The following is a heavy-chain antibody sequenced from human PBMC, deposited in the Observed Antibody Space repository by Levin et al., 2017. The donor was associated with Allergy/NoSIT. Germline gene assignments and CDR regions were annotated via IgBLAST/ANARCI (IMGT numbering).Heavy chain of an antibody. CDR2: IIPIFGTA. Sequence: KISCKASGGTFSSYAISWVRQAPGQGLEWMGGIIPIFGTANYAQKFQGRVTITADESTSTAYMELSSLRSEDTAVYYCAPPPPAYWGGDCPSDWGQGTLVTVSS. CDR1: GGTFSSYA. D-gene: IGHD2-21*02. J-gene: IGHJ4*02. V-gene: IGHV1-69*01. CDR3: APPPPAYWGGDCPSD.